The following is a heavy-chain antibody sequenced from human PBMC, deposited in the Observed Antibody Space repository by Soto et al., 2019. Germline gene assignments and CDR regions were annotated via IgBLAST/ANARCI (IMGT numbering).Heavy chain of an antibody. CDR1: GDSINSRGYY. CDR2: IHYSGST. V-gene: IGHV4-31*03. D-gene: IGHD6-6*01. J-gene: IGHJ6*03. CDR3: AAPRYYYYFMGV. Sequence: QVQLQESGPGLVRPSETLSLTCTVSGDSINSRGYYWSWIRQHPGKGLEWIGYIHYSGSTSYNPVLKSRLTISVDTSQNQFSLRLSSVTAADTAVYFCAAPRYYYYFMGVWGEGTAVTVSS.